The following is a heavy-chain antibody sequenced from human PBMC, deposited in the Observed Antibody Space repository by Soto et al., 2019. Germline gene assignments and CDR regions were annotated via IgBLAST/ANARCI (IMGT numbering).Heavy chain of an antibody. CDR2: IYYSGST. CDR1: GCSISSYY. J-gene: IGHJ6*03. V-gene: IGHV4-59*08. D-gene: IGHD3-3*01. CDR3: ARSSAPDFWSGYYESYYYYYMDV. Sequence: SETLSLTCTVSGCSISSYYWRWIRQPPGKGLEWIGYIYYSGSTNYNPSLKSRVTISVDTSKNQFSLKLSSVTAADTAVYYCARSSAPDFWSGYYESYYYYYMDVWGKGTTVT.